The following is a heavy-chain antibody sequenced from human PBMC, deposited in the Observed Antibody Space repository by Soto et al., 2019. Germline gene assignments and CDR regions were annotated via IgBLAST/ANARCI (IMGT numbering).Heavy chain of an antibody. V-gene: IGHV3-21*01. Sequence: GGSLRLSCGAGGVTFSSYSMNWVRQAPGKGLEWVSSISSSSSYIYYADSVKGRFTISRDNAKNSLYLQMNSLRAEDTAVYYCARDLETITMVRGVIRTNYYFDYWGQGTLVTVSS. D-gene: IGHD3-10*01. CDR3: ARDLETITMVRGVIRTNYYFDY. CDR1: GVTFSSYS. CDR2: ISSSSSYI. J-gene: IGHJ4*02.